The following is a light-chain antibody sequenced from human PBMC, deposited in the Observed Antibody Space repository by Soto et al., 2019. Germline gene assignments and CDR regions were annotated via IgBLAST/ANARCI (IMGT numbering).Light chain of an antibody. V-gene: IGKV3-20*01. J-gene: IGKJ1*01. Sequence: EIVLTQSPGTLSLSPGERTTLSCRASQSVSSTYLDWYQQKPGQAPRLLIYGASNRATGIPDRFSGSGSGTDFTLTISRLEAEDFAVYYCQQYGGSRWTFGQGTRVDI. CDR1: QSVSSTY. CDR3: QQYGGSRWT. CDR2: GAS.